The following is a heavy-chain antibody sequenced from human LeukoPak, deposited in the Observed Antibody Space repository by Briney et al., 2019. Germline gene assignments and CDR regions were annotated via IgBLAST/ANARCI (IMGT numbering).Heavy chain of an antibody. CDR1: GFTFSSYG. J-gene: IGHJ6*03. CDR3: ATHGSAHYYMDV. Sequence: GGSLRLSCAASGFTFSSYGMSWVRQAPGKGLEWASGISGSGSGTYYADSVKGRFTISRDNSKNTLHLQMNSLRAEDTAVYYCATHGSAHYYMDVWGKGTTVTISS. V-gene: IGHV3-23*01. CDR2: ISGSGSGT. D-gene: IGHD2-2*03.